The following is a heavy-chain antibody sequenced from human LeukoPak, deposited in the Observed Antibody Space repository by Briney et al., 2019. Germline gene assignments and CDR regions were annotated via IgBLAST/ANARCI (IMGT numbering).Heavy chain of an antibody. CDR3: AKAVRGIAGQTYAFDI. Sequence: GGSLRLSCAASGFTFSSYAMSWVRQAPGKGLEWVSAISGSGGSTYYADSVKGRITISRDNSKNTLYLQMNSLRAEDTAVYYCAKAVRGIAGQTYAFDIWGQGTMVTVSS. V-gene: IGHV3-23*01. CDR1: GFTFSSYA. D-gene: IGHD6-13*01. J-gene: IGHJ3*02. CDR2: ISGSGGST.